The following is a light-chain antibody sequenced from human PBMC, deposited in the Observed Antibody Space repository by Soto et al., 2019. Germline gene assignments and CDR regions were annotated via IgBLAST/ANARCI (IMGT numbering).Light chain of an antibody. V-gene: IGKV3D-20*02. J-gene: IGKJ5*01. CDR1: QSVDSGD. Sequence: VLTQSPGTLSLSPGERATLFCRAGQSVDSGDLAWYQQKPGQAPRLLIYGASSRATGIPDRFSGGGSGTDFTLTISSLEPEDFATYYCQQRSNSPPWITFGQGTRLEIK. CDR3: QQRSNSPPWIT. CDR2: GAS.